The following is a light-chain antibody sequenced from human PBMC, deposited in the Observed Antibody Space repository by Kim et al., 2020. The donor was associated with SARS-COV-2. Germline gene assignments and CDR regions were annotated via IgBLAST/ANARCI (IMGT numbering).Light chain of an antibody. CDR2: GAS. J-gene: IGKJ1*01. Sequence: EIVMTQSPATLSVSPGERATLSCRASQSVSSNLAWYQQKPGQAPRLLIDGASTRATGIPARFSGSGSGTDFTLTISSLQSEDFAVYFCQQYNTWRRTFGQGTKVDSK. CDR3: QQYNTWRRT. CDR1: QSVSSN. V-gene: IGKV3-15*01.